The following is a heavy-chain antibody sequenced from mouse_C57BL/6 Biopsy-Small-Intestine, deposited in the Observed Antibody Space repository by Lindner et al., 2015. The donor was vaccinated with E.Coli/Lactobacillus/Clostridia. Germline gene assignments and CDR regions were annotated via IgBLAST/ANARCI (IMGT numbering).Heavy chain of an antibody. CDR3: AREGWDDAVDY. CDR1: GYTFISYV. Sequence: VQLQESGPELVKPGASVKMSCKASGYTFISYVMYWVKQRPGQGLEWIGYIDPYNDGTKYNEKFKGKATLTSDRSSSTAYMELHSLTSEDSAVYYCAREGWDDAVDYWGQGTSVTVSS. V-gene: IGHV1-14*01. CDR2: IDPYNDGT. J-gene: IGHJ4*01. D-gene: IGHD4-1*01.